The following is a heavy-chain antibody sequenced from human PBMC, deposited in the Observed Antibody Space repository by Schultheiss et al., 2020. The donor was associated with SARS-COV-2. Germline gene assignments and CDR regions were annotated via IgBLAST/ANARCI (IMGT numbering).Heavy chain of an antibody. V-gene: IGHV4-59*12. J-gene: IGHJ6*03. CDR1: GGSISSYY. D-gene: IGHD3-10*01. Sequence: SETLSLTCTVSGGSISSYYWSWIRQPPGKGLEWIGYIYYSGSTNYNPSLKSRVTISVDTSKNQFSLKLSSVTAADTAVYYCAREFTMVRGVIRYYYYYMDVWGKGTTVTVSS. CDR3: AREFTMVRGVIRYYYYYMDV. CDR2: IYYSGST.